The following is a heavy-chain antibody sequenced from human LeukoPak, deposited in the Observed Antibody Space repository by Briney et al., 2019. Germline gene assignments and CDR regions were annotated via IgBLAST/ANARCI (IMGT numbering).Heavy chain of an antibody. Sequence: GGSLRLSCAASGFTFNNYAMSWVRQAPGKGLEWVSAISGSGGSTYYADSVKGQFTISRDNSKNTLYLQMNSLRAEDTAVYYCAKSTVTYYFDCWGQGTLVTVSS. V-gene: IGHV3-23*01. CDR3: AKSTVTYYFDC. D-gene: IGHD4-17*01. J-gene: IGHJ4*02. CDR1: GFTFNNYA. CDR2: ISGSGGST.